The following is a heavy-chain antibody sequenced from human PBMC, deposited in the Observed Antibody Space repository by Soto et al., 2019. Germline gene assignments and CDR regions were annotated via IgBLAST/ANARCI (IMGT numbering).Heavy chain of an antibody. J-gene: IGHJ5*02. CDR3: ARDVLAARLVYWFDP. Sequence: QVQLVQSGAEVKKPGSSVKVSCKASGGTFSSYAISWVRQAPGQGLEWMGGIIPIFGTTNYAQKFQGRVTITADKSTSTAYMELSSLRSEDTAVYYCARDVLAARLVYWFDPWGQGTLVTVSS. CDR1: GGTFSSYA. D-gene: IGHD6-6*01. V-gene: IGHV1-69*06. CDR2: IIPIFGTT.